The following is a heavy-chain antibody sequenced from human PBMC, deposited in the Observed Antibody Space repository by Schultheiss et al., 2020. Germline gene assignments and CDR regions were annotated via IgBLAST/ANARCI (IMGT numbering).Heavy chain of an antibody. J-gene: IGHJ4*02. D-gene: IGHD6-19*01. CDR1: GFTVSSYG. CDR3: ARDLVGVAGTGY. CDR2: IWYDGSNK. Sequence: WGSLRLSCAASGFTVSSYGMHWVRQAPGKGLEWVAVIWYDGSNKYYADSVKGRFTISRDNSKNSLYLQMNSLRAEDTAVYYCARDLVGVAGTGYWGQGTLVTVSS. V-gene: IGHV3-33*08.